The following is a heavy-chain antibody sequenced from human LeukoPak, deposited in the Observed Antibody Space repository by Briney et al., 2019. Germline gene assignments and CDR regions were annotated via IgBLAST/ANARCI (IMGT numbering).Heavy chain of an antibody. V-gene: IGHV1-2*02. J-gene: IGHJ4*02. CDR2: INPNSGGT. CDR3: ARWMTTVITPDY. CDR1: GYTFTGYY. D-gene: IGHD4-11*01. Sequence: ASVKVSCKASGYTFTGYYMHWVRQAPGQGLEWMGWINPNSGGTNYAQKFQGRVTMTRDTSISTAYMELSRLRSDDTAVYYCARWMTTVITPDYWGQRTLVTVSS.